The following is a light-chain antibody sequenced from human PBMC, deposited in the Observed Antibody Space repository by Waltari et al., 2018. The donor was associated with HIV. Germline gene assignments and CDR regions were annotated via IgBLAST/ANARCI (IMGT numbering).Light chain of an antibody. CDR1: RGISSH. V-gene: IGKV1-9*01. CDR2: AAS. Sequence: DIQLTPSPSFLSASVGDRVTITCRASRGISSHFAWHQHKPGEAPRLLIYAASTLQSGVPSRFSGSASGTEFTLTISSLQPEDFAIYYCQYLDSYPLFGGGTKVEVK. J-gene: IGKJ4*01. CDR3: QYLDSYPL.